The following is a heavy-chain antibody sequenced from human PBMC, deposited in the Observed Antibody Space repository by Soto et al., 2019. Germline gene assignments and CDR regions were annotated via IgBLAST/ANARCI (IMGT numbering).Heavy chain of an antibody. J-gene: IGHJ4*02. V-gene: IGHV5-51*01. CDR1: GYSFATYW. D-gene: IGHD3-22*01. CDR3: ATPRYYDNSGYYPYFFDY. Sequence: LKISCKASGYSFATYWIGWVRQMPGKGLEWMGIIYPGDSDTMYSPSFQGQVIISADLSSTTTYLQWSSLKASDTAMYYCATPRYYDNSGYYPYFFDYWGQGTLVTVSS. CDR2: IYPGDSDT.